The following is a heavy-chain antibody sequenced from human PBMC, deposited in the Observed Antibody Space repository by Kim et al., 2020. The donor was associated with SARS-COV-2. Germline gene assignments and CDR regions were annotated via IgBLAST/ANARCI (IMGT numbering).Heavy chain of an antibody. Sequence: DTYYPGSVKGRFTISKENAKNFLYLQMNSLKAGDTAVYYCARARGFAFDIWGQGTMVTVSS. J-gene: IGHJ3*02. CDR2: DT. D-gene: IGHD3-10*01. V-gene: IGHV3-13*01. CDR3: ARARGFAFDI.